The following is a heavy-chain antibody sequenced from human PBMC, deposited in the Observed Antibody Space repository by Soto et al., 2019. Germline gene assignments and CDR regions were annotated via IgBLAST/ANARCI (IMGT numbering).Heavy chain of an antibody. V-gene: IGHV5-51*01. D-gene: IGHD1-26*01. CDR3: ARQGSTSSNWIDP. CDR2: IYPGNSET. CDR1: GYSFTSYW. Sequence: EVQLVQSGAEVKKPGESLKISCKGSGYSFTSYWIGWVRQMPGKGLEWMGIIYPGNSETAYSPSFQGQVTISADKSNSPTYLQWSSLTASDTAIYYCARQGSTSSNWIDPWGQGPLVTVSS. J-gene: IGHJ5*02.